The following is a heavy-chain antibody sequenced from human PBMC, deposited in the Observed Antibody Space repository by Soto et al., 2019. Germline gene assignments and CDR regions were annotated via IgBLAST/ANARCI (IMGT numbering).Heavy chain of an antibody. J-gene: IGHJ4*02. CDR1: GYTFTGYY. D-gene: IGHD1-7*01. CDR2: INPNSGGT. V-gene: IGHV1-2*02. Sequence: ASVKVSCKASGYTFTGYYMHWVRQAPGQGLEWMGWINPNSGGTNYAQKFQGRVTMTRDTSISTAYMELSRLRSDDTAVYYCARDLELGTYLYFFDYWGQGSLVTVSS. CDR3: ARDLELGTYLYFFDY.